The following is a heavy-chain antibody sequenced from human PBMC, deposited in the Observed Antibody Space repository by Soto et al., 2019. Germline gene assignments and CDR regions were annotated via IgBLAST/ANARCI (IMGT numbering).Heavy chain of an antibody. Sequence: XGSLRLSCAASGFTFSSYAMSWVRQAPGKGLEWVSAISGSGGSTYYADSVKGRFTISRDNSKNTLYLQMNSLRAEDTAVYYCAKKNSSWYENNWFDPWGQGTLVTVSS. J-gene: IGHJ5*02. CDR3: AKKNSSWYENNWFDP. V-gene: IGHV3-23*01. CDR2: ISGSGGST. D-gene: IGHD6-13*01. CDR1: GFTFSSYA.